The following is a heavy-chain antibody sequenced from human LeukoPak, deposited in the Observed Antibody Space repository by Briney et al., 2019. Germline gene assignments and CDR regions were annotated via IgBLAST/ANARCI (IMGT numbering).Heavy chain of an antibody. CDR2: ISWQSNTR. CDR1: GFCFDDYG. D-gene: IGHD3-3*01. CDR3: VKDRDFWSGLDV. Sequence: PGRSLRLSCAASGFCFDDYGMHWVRQVQGEGLEGVSGISWQSNTRRYADSVRGRFTISRDNAKNSLYLQMNSLKLEDTALYYCVKDRDFWSGLDVWGQGTMVTVS. J-gene: IGHJ6*02. V-gene: IGHV3-9*01.